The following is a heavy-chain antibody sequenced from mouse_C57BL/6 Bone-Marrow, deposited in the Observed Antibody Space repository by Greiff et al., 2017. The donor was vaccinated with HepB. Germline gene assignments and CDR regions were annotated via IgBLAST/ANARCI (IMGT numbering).Heavy chain of an antibody. CDR1: GYTFTSYW. J-gene: IGHJ4*01. Sequence: QVQLQQPGAELVKPGASVKLSCKASGYTFTSYWMHWVKQRPGQGLEWIGMIHPNSGSTNYNEKFKSKATLTVDKSSSTAYMQLSSLTSEDSAVYYCARRWGSSYFYYAMDYWGQGTSVTVSS. D-gene: IGHD1-1*01. CDR2: IHPNSGST. V-gene: IGHV1-64*01. CDR3: ARRWGSSYFYYAMDY.